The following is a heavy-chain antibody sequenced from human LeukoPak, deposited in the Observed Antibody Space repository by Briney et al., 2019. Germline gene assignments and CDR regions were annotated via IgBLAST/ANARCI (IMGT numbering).Heavy chain of an antibody. CDR1: GYSFTSYW. J-gene: IGHJ4*02. D-gene: IGHD3-22*01. Sequence: PGESLKISCKGSGYSFTSYWIGWVRQMPGKGLEWMGIIYPGDSDTRYSPSFQGQVTISADKSISTAYLQWSSLKASDTAMYYCARPHYDSSGYYIFDYWGQGTLVTVSS. CDR2: IYPGDSDT. V-gene: IGHV5-51*01. CDR3: ARPHYDSSGYYIFDY.